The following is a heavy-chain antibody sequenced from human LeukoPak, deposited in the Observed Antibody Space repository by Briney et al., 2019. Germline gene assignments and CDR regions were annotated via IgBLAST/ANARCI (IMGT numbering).Heavy chain of an antibody. Sequence: SETLSLTCTVSGGSISSSSYYWGWVHQPPGTGLEWIGSIYYSGSTYYNPSLKSRVTISVDTSKNQFSLKLSSVTAADTAVYYCARDALVRLGELTNWGQGTLVTVSS. CDR1: GGSISSSSYY. CDR3: ARDALVRLGELTN. V-gene: IGHV4-39*07. J-gene: IGHJ4*02. D-gene: IGHD3-16*01. CDR2: IYYSGST.